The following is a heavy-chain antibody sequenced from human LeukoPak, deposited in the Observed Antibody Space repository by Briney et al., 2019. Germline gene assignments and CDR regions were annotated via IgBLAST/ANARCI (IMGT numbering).Heavy chain of an antibody. Sequence: GRSLRLSCAASGFTFDDYAMHWVRQAPGKGLEWVSGISWNSGSIGYADSVKGRFTISRDNAKNSLYLQMNSLRAEDTALYYCAKDRKRAYYDILTGYSSFDYWGQGTLVTVSS. V-gene: IGHV3-9*01. CDR3: AKDRKRAYYDILTGYSSFDY. D-gene: IGHD3-9*01. CDR1: GFTFDDYA. CDR2: ISWNSGSI. J-gene: IGHJ4*02.